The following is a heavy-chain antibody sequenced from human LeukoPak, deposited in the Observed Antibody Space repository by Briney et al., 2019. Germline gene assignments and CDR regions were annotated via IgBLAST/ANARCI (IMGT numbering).Heavy chain of an antibody. CDR2: ISAYNGNT. CDR3: ARDWSISDYYGSGSYSDY. V-gene: IGHV1-18*01. D-gene: IGHD3-10*01. CDR1: GYTFTSYG. Sequence: ASVKVSCKASGYTFTSYGISWVRQAPGQGLEWMGWISAYNGNTNYAQKLQGRVTMTTDTSTSTAYMELRSLRSDDTAVYYCARDWSISDYYGSGSYSDYWGQETLVTVSS. J-gene: IGHJ4*02.